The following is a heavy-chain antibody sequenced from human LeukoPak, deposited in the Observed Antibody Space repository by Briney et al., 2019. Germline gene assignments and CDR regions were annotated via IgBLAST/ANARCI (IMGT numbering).Heavy chain of an antibody. CDR1: GYTFTSYA. J-gene: IGHJ5*02. V-gene: IGHV1-18*01. CDR2: ISAYNGNT. D-gene: IGHD2-21*02. CDR3: ARTNCGGDCYASRGWFDL. Sequence: ASVKVSCKASGYTFTSYAISWVRQAPGQGLEWMGWISAYNGNTHYAQKVQDRVTMTTDTSTSTAYMELRSLRSEDTAVYYCARTNCGGDCYASRGWFDLWGQGTLVTVSS.